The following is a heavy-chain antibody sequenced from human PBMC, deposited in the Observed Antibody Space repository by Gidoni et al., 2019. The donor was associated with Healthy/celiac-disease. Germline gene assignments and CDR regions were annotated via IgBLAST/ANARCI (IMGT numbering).Heavy chain of an antibody. Sequence: QVQLLESGGGVVQPGRSLRLSCAASGFPFGSSAMHWVRQAPGKGLEWVAVISDDGSNKYYADSVKGRFTISRDNSKNTLYLQMNSLRAEDTAVYYCARDIGDFRWFGEGYGMDVWGQGTTVTVSS. CDR2: ISDDGSNK. V-gene: IGHV3-30-3*01. J-gene: IGHJ6*02. CDR1: GFPFGSSA. CDR3: ARDIGDFRWFGEGYGMDV. D-gene: IGHD3-10*01.